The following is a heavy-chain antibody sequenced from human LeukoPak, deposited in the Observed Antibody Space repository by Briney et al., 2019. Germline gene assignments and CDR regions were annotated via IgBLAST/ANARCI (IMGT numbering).Heavy chain of an antibody. D-gene: IGHD3-3*01. CDR2: IYSGGST. V-gene: IGHV3-53*01. J-gene: IGHJ4*02. Sequence: PGEPLRLSCAASGFTVSSNYMSWVRQAPGKGLEWVSVIYSGGSTYYADSVKGRFTISRDNSKNTLYLQMNSLRAEDTAVYYCASGFTIFGVVAHFDYWGQGTLVTVSS. CDR1: GFTVSSNY. CDR3: ASGFTIFGVVAHFDY.